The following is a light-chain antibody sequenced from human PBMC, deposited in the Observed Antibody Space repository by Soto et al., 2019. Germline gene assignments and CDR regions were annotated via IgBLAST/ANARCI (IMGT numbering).Light chain of an antibody. CDR3: QQYSDHWT. V-gene: IGKV1-5*03. CDR1: RSIINW. Sequence: DIQLTQSPSTLSASVGDRVTITCRASRSIINWLAWYQQKSGKGPKLRIYKASNLQTGVPSRFSGSGYGTEFTLTISSLQPDDVATYYCQQYSDHWTFGQGTKVEIK. J-gene: IGKJ1*01. CDR2: KAS.